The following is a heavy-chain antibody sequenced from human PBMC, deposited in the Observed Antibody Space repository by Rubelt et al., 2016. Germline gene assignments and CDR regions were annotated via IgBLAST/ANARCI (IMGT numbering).Heavy chain of an antibody. J-gene: IGHJ4*02. CDR1: GGSFSGYY. D-gene: IGHD6-13*01. Sequence: QVQLQQWGAGLLKPSETLSLTCAVYGGSFSGYYWSWIRQPPGKGLEWIGEINHSGSTNYNPSLKSRVTISVGTSKNQFSRKLSSVTAADTAVYYCAREGGIAALDYWGQGTLVTVSS. V-gene: IGHV4-34*01. CDR2: INHSGST. CDR3: AREGGIAALDY.